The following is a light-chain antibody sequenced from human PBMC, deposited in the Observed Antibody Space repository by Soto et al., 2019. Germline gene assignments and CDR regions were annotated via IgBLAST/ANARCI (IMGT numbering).Light chain of an antibody. CDR1: QSIANS. J-gene: IGKJ3*01. CDR2: AAS. V-gene: IGKV1-39*01. Sequence: DIQLTQSPSSLSASVGDRVTITCRASQSIANSLNWYQQKPGKAPKLLIYAASSLQSGVPSGFSGSGSGTDFTLTISSLQPEDFATYYCQQNYTSPFAFGPGTKVDIK. CDR3: QQNYTSPFA.